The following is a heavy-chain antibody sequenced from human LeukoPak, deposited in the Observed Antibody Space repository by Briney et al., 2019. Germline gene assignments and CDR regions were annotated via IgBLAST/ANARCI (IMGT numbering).Heavy chain of an antibody. CDR1: GFTFSSYA. V-gene: IGHV3-23*01. CDR2: ISGSGGST. Sequence: GGPLRLSCAASGFTFSSYAMSWVSQAPGKGLEWVSAISGSGGSTYYADSVRGRFTISRDNSKNTLYLQMNSLRAEDTAVYYCATIRTYYYDSSGPFDYWGQGTLVTVSS. J-gene: IGHJ4*02. D-gene: IGHD3-22*01. CDR3: ATIRTYYYDSSGPFDY.